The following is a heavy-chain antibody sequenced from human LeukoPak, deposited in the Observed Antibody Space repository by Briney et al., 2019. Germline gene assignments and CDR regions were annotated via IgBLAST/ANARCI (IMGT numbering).Heavy chain of an antibody. Sequence: GGSLRLSCAASGFTVSSNYMSWVRQAPGKGLEWGSVIYSGGSTYYADSVKGRFTVSRDNAKNSLYLQMNSLRAEDTAVYYCARDAAWDSSGYYYVYYFDYWGQGTLVTVSS. J-gene: IGHJ4*02. CDR1: GFTVSSNY. CDR2: IYSGGST. D-gene: IGHD3-22*01. CDR3: ARDAAWDSSGYYYVYYFDY. V-gene: IGHV3-66*01.